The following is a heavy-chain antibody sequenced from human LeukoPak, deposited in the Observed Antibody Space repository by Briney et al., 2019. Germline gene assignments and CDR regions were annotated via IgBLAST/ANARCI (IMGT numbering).Heavy chain of an antibody. D-gene: IGHD2-2*02. Sequence: SETLSLTCAVSGYSISSGYYWGWIRQPPGKGLEWIGSIYHSGSTYYNPSLKSRVTISVDTSKNQFSLKLSSVTAADTAVYYCARYRPRYCSSTSCYTGAFDIWGQGTMVTVSS. CDR1: GYSISSGYY. CDR3: ARYRPRYCSSTSCYTGAFDI. J-gene: IGHJ3*02. V-gene: IGHV4-38-2*01. CDR2: IYHSGST.